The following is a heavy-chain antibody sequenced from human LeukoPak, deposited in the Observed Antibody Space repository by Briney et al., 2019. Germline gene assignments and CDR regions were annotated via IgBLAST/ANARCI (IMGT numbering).Heavy chain of an antibody. CDR1: GFTFSSYS. CDR2: ISSSSSYI. D-gene: IGHD3-16*01. CDR3: ARALGVQLNY. J-gene: IGHJ4*02. V-gene: IGHV3-21*01. Sequence: GGSPRLPCAASGFTFSSYSMNWVRQAPGKGLEWVSSISSSSSYIYYADSVKGRFTISRDNAKNSLYLQMNSLRAEDTAVYYCARALGVQLNYWGQGTLVTVSS.